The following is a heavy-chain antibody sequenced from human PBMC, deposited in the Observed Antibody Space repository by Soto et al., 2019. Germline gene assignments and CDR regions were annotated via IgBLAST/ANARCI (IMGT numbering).Heavy chain of an antibody. CDR2: IIPMFGTP. CDR3: ASGIQLWLRRINNGYSG. CDR1: GGTFSTYA. V-gene: IGHV1-69*12. D-gene: IGHD5-18*01. J-gene: IGHJ4*02. Sequence: QVQLVQSGAEVKKPESSVKVSCKAPGGTFSTYAISWVRQAPGQGLEWMGGIIPMFGTPNYAQRFQDRVTITADESTTTVYMELSSLRSEDTAVYFCASGIQLWLRRINNGYSGWGQGTLVTVSS.